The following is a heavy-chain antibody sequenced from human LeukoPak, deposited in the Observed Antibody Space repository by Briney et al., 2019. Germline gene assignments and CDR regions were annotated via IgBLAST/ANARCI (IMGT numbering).Heavy chain of an antibody. D-gene: IGHD1-26*01. CDR1: GFTFSTYY. Sequence: GGSLRLSCAASGFTFSTYYMSWIRQAPGKGLEWVSYISSSGSTVYYADSVKGRFTISRDNAKNSLYLQMNSLRAEDTAVYYCARSVGATRSEFFQHGGEGTLVTLSS. V-gene: IGHV3-11*04. J-gene: IGHJ1*01. CDR3: ARSVGATRSEFFQH. CDR2: ISSSGSTV.